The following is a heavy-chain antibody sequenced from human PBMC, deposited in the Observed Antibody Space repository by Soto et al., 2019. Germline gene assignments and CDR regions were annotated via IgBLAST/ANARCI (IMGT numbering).Heavy chain of an antibody. CDR2: IDPTGVIR. Sequence: SVKATSKASGHTIANHFVHWVRQAPEQGLEWMGTIDPTGVIRSYAQRFQGRVTMTRDTSTSTVYMELSSLTSDDTAVYYCDRDESWRDLVWLFDLLGQGTLVTVSS. CDR1: GHTIANHF. CDR3: DRDESWRDLVWLFDL. V-gene: IGHV1-46*01. J-gene: IGHJ5*02. D-gene: IGHD3-16*01.